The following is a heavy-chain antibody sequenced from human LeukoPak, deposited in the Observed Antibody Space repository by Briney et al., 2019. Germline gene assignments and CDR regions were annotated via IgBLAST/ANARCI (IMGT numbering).Heavy chain of an antibody. Sequence: GGSLRLSCAASGFTFSSYSMNWVRQAPGKGLEWVSSISSSSSYIYYADSVKGRFTISRDNAKNSLYLQMNSLRAEDTAVYYCAREGEAVAGPLDYWGQGTLVTVPS. CDR2: ISSSSSYI. D-gene: IGHD6-19*01. V-gene: IGHV3-21*01. CDR1: GFTFSSYS. CDR3: AREGEAVAGPLDY. J-gene: IGHJ4*02.